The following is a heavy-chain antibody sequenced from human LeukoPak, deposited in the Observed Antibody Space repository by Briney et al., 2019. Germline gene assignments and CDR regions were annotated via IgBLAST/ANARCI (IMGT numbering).Heavy chain of an antibody. Sequence: ASVKVSCKVSGYKFTDQYLHWVRQAPGQGPEWMGWINPVSGVANYAQKFQGRVTMTRDTSISTAYMELSRLRSDDTAVYYCARNWGGYYYYYMDVWGKGTTVTVSS. CDR3: ARNWGGYYYYYMDV. V-gene: IGHV1-2*02. J-gene: IGHJ6*03. CDR2: INPVSGVA. CDR1: GYKFTDQY. D-gene: IGHD7-27*01.